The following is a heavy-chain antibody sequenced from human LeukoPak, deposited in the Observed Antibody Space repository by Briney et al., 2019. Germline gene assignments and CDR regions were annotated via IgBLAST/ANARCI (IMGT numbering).Heavy chain of an antibody. CDR3: AKDGVQLWLGGYYYYMDV. V-gene: IGHV3-74*01. Sequence: GGSLRLSCAASGFTFSSYWMHWVRQAPGKGLVWVSRINSDGSSTSYADSVKGRFTISRDNAKNTLYLQMNSLRAEDTAVYYCAKDGVQLWLGGYYYYMDVWGKGTTVTISS. CDR2: INSDGSST. D-gene: IGHD5-18*01. CDR1: GFTFSSYW. J-gene: IGHJ6*03.